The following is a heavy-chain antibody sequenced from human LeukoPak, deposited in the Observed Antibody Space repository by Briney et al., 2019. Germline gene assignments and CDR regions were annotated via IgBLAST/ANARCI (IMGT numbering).Heavy chain of an antibody. CDR3: ARGREWEPKVFDY. V-gene: IGHV4-59*01. CDR1: GCSISGYY. Sequence: PSETLSLTCTVSGCSISGYYWSWIRQPPGKGLEWIGYIYYSGSTNYNPSLKSRVTISVDTSKNQFSLKLSSVTAADTAVYYCARGREWEPKVFDYWGQGTLVTVSS. J-gene: IGHJ4*02. D-gene: IGHD1-26*01. CDR2: IYYSGST.